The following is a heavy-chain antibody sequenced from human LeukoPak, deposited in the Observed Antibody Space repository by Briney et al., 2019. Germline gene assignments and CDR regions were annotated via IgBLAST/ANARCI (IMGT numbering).Heavy chain of an antibody. Sequence: ASVKVSCKASGGTFSSYAISWVRQAPGQGLEWMGRIIPIFGTANYAQKFQGRVTITTDESTSTAYMELSGLRSEDTAVYYCARDMGYYGSGTFDYWGQGTLVTVSS. J-gene: IGHJ4*02. D-gene: IGHD3-10*01. CDR1: GGTFSSYA. CDR3: ARDMGYYGSGTFDY. V-gene: IGHV1-69*05. CDR2: IIPIFGTA.